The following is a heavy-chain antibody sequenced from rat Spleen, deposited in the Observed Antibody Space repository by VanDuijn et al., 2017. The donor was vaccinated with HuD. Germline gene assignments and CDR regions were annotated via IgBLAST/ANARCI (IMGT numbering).Heavy chain of an antibody. D-gene: IGHD4-3*01. CDR1: GFTFSDYY. CDR2: ITKSGGST. V-gene: IGHV5-25*01. CDR3: ARHNSGYGVMDA. Sequence: EVQLVESDGGLVQPGRSLKLSCAASGFTFSDYYMAWVRQAPGKGLEWVASITKSGGSTYYPDSVKGRFTISRDNAKSTLYLQMDSLRSEDTATYYCARHNSGYGVMDAWGQGASVTVSS. J-gene: IGHJ4*01.